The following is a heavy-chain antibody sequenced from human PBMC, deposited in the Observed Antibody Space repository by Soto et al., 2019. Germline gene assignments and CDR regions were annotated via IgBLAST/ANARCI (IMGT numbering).Heavy chain of an antibody. D-gene: IGHD6-13*01. Sequence: EVQLLESGGGLVQPGGSLRLSCAASGFTFSSFAMTWVRQAPGEGLEWVSSISCSGETTYYSDSVKGRFTISRDISKNMVYLQMTSLRAEDTAVYFCVQDWTGNSCPCMVVWGQGTTVTVSS. CDR1: GFTFSSFA. V-gene: IGHV3-23*01. CDR2: ISCSGETT. CDR3: VQDWTGNSCPCMVV. J-gene: IGHJ6*02.